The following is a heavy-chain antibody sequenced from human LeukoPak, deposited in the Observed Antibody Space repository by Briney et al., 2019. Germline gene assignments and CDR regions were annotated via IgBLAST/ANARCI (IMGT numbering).Heavy chain of an antibody. CDR1: GGSFSGYY. Sequence: KASETLSLTCAVYGGSFSGYYWSWIRQPPGKGLEWIGEINHSGSTNYNPPLKSRVTISVDTSKNQFSLKLSSVTAADTAVYYSARGQGEVLRFLEWLFHYFDYWGQGTLVTVSS. CDR2: INHSGST. V-gene: IGHV4-34*01. J-gene: IGHJ4*02. CDR3: ARGQGEVLRFLEWLFHYFDY. D-gene: IGHD3-3*01.